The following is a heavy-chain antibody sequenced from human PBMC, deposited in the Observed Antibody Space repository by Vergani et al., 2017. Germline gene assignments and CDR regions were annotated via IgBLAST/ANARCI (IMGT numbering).Heavy chain of an antibody. D-gene: IGHD2-2*01. CDR3: ARPDAYCSSTSCFDY. CDR1: GGTFSSYA. CDR2: IIPILGTA. V-gene: IGHV1-69*04. J-gene: IGHJ4*02. Sequence: QVQLVQSGAEVKKPGSSVKVSCKASGGTFSSYAISWVRQAPGQGLEWMGRIIPILGTANYAQKLQGRVTMTTDTSTSTAYMELRSLRSDDTAVYYCARPDAYCSSTSCFDYWGQGTLVTVSS.